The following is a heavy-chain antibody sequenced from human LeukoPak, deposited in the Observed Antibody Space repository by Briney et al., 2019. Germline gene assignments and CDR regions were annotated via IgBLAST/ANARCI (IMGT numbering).Heavy chain of an antibody. CDR3: ARMGHPKRYGDYVREVDY. V-gene: IGHV4-59*01. CDR2: IYYSGST. J-gene: IGHJ4*02. CDR1: GGSISSYY. Sequence: PSETLSLTCTVSGGSISSYYWSWIRQPPGKGLEWIGYIYYSGSTNYNPSLKSRVTISVDTSKNQFSLKLSSVTAADTAVYYCARMGHPKRYGDYVREVDYWGQGTLVTVSS. D-gene: IGHD4-17*01.